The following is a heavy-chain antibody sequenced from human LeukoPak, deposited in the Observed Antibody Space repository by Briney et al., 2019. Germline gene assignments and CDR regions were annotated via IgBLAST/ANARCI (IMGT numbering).Heavy chain of an antibody. CDR2: ICTSGST. Sequence: SETLPLTCTVSGGSISSYYWSWIRQPAGKGLEWIGRICTSGSTNYNPSLKSRVTMSVDTSKNQFSLKLSSVTAADTAVYYCARAGLRGGYYYYYMDVWGKGTTVTVSS. J-gene: IGHJ6*03. D-gene: IGHD2-15*01. CDR1: GGSISSYY. V-gene: IGHV4-4*07. CDR3: ARAGLRGGYYYYYMDV.